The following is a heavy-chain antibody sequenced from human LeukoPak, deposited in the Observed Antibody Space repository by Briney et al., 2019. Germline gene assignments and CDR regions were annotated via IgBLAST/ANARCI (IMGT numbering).Heavy chain of an antibody. CDR2: IYYSGST. V-gene: IGHV4-31*03. J-gene: IGHJ4*02. CDR3: VGVSNSDAPSFDY. CDR1: GGSISSGGYY. D-gene: IGHD4-23*01. Sequence: PSQTLSLTCTVSGGSISSGGYYWSWIRQHPGKGLEWIGYIYYSGSTYYNPSLKSRVTISVDTSKNQFSLKLSSVTAADTAVYYCVGVSNSDAPSFDYWGQGTLVTVSS.